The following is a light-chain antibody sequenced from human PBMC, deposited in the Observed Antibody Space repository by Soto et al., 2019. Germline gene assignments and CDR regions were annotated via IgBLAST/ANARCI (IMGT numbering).Light chain of an antibody. CDR2: DAS. Sequence: EIQMTQSPSSLSASVXDRVTITCRASQSISNYLNWYQQKPGQAPKLLIYDASSLESGVPSRFSGSGSGTEFTLTISSLQPDDFATYYCQQYGTFGQGTKVDI. V-gene: IGKV1-5*01. CDR1: QSISNY. CDR3: QQYGT. J-gene: IGKJ1*01.